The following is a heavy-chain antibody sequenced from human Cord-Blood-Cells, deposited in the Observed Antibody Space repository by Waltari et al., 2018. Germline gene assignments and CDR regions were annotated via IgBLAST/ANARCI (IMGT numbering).Heavy chain of an antibody. D-gene: IGHD3-22*01. V-gene: IGHV1-58*02. CDR1: GFTFTSSA. Sequence: QMQLVQSGPEVKKPGTSVKVSCKASGFTFTSSAMQWVRQARGQRLEWIGWIVVGSGNTNYAQKFQESVTITRDMATSTAYMELSSLRSADTAVYYCAAGSSSGYDAFDIWGQGTMVTVSS. CDR2: IVVGSGNT. CDR3: AAGSSSGYDAFDI. J-gene: IGHJ3*02.